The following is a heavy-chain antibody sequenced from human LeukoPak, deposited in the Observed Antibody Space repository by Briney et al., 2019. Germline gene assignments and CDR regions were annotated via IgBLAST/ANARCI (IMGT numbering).Heavy chain of an antibody. Sequence: PGGSLRLSCAASGFTFSSYAMSWVRQAPGKGLEWVTAISDSGGSTYYADSVKGRFTISRDNSKNTLYLQMNSLRAEDTAVYYCAKDLSSNDYGDYDDYWGQGTLVTVSS. CDR3: AKDLSSNDYGDYDDY. J-gene: IGHJ4*02. CDR1: GFTFSSYA. D-gene: IGHD4-17*01. V-gene: IGHV3-23*01. CDR2: ISDSGGST.